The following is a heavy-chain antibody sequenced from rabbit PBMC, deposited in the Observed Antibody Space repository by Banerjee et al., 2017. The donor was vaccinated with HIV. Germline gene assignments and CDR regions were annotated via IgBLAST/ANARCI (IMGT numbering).Heavy chain of an antibody. Sequence: QEQLEESGGGLVKPEGSLTLTCKASGFSFSSSYYMCWVRQAPGKGLEWIACINTSTGNTVYASWAKGRFTISKTSSTTVTLQMTSLTAADMATYFCARGVAGYGWSTRLDLWGPGTLVTVS. D-gene: IGHD6-1*01. CDR3: ARGVAGYGWSTRLDL. V-gene: IGHV1S45*01. J-gene: IGHJ3*01. CDR1: GFSFSSSYY. CDR2: INTSTGNT.